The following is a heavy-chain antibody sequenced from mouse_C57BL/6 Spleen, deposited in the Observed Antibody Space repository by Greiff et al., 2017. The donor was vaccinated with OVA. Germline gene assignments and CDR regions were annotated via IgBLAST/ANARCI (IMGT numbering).Heavy chain of an antibody. V-gene: IGHV3-6*01. Sequence: EVQLVESGPGLVKPSQSLSLTCSVTGYSITSGYYWNWIRQFPGNKLEWMGYISYDGSNNYNPSLKNRISITRDTSKNQFFLKLNSVTTEDTATYYCARETVGRYFDVWGTGTTVTVSS. CDR1: GYSITSGYY. J-gene: IGHJ1*03. D-gene: IGHD1-1*01. CDR2: ISYDGSN. CDR3: ARETVGRYFDV.